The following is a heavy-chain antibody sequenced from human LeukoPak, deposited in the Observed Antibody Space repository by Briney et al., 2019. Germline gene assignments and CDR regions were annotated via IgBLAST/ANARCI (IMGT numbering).Heavy chain of an antibody. J-gene: IGHJ4*02. CDR1: GFTFSRYW. V-gene: IGHV3-33*08. CDR3: ARDDARGRVVPAAILDY. CDR2: IWYDGSNK. Sequence: GGSLRLSCAVSGFTFSRYWMHWVRQAPGKGLEWVAVIWYDGSNKYYADSVKGRFTISRDNSKNTLYLQMNSLRAEDTAVYYCARDDARGRVVPAAILDYWGQGTLVTVSS. D-gene: IGHD2-2*02.